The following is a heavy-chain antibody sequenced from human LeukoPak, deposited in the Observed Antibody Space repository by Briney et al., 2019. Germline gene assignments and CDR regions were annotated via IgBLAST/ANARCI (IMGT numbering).Heavy chain of an antibody. CDR3: ARQIASAGTAGFDF. CDR2: INHSGST. J-gene: IGHJ4*02. V-gene: IGHV4-34*01. CDR1: GGSISSYY. Sequence: PSETLSLTCTVSGGSISSYYWSWIRQPPGKGLEWIGEINHSGSTNYNPSPKSRVTMSVDTSKNQFSLRLRSVTAADTAVYYCARQIASAGTAGFDFWGQGALVTVSS. D-gene: IGHD6-13*01.